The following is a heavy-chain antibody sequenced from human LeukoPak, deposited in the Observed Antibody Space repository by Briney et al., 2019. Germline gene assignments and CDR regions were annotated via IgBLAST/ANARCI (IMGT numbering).Heavy chain of an antibody. J-gene: IGHJ5*02. Sequence: PSETLSLTCTVSGGSISSDLYYWSWIRQPAGKGLEWIGRIYTSGSTTYNSSLKSRIAISVDTSKNQFSLKLSSVTAADTAVYYCAGTRRYCSGGSCYNWFDPWGQGTLVTVSS. CDR3: AGTRRYCSGGSCYNWFDP. V-gene: IGHV4-61*02. D-gene: IGHD2-15*01. CDR2: IYTSGST. CDR1: GGSISSDLYY.